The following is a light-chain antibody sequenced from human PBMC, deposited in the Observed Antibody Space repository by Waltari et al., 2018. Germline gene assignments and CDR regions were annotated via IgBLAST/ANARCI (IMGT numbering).Light chain of an antibody. J-gene: IGKJ1*01. CDR3: MQALQPPWT. CDR1: QSLLDRNGYNL. CDR2: FGS. V-gene: IGKV2-28*01. Sequence: DIVVTQSPLSLPVTPGEPASISCRSSQSLLDRNGYNLCDWYLQKPGQSPQLLIYFGSIRASGVPDRFSGSGSGRDFTLKISRVEAEDVGVYYCMQALQPPWTFGQGTKVEIK.